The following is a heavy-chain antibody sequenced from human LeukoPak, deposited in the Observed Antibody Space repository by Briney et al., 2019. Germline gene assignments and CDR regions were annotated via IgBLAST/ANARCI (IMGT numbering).Heavy chain of an antibody. Sequence: GGSLRLSCAASGFTFSSYAMHWVRQAPGKGLEWVAVISYDGSNKYYADSVKGRFTISRDNSKNTLYLQMNSLRAEDTAVYYCARDFTHIQDGSGSWWFDPWGQGTLVTVSS. CDR1: GFTFSSYA. J-gene: IGHJ5*02. V-gene: IGHV3-30*14. D-gene: IGHD3-10*01. CDR3: ARDFTHIQDGSGSWWFDP. CDR2: ISYDGSNK.